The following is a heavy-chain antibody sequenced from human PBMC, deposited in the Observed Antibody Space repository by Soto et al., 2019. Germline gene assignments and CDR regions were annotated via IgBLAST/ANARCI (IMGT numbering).Heavy chain of an antibody. J-gene: IGHJ6*02. V-gene: IGHV1-69*01. CDR2: IIPIFGTA. CDR1: GGTFSSYA. D-gene: IGHD6-13*01. Sequence: QVQLVQSGAEVKKPGSSVKVSCKASGGTFSSYAISWVRQAPGQGLEWMGGIIPIFGTANYAQTFQGRVTITADESTSTAYMELSSLRSEDTAVYYCARGSSWHEDYYYYGMDVWGQGTTVTVSS. CDR3: ARGSSWHEDYYYYGMDV.